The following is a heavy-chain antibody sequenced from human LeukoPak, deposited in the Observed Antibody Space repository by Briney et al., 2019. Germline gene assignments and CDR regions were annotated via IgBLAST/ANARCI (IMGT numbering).Heavy chain of an antibody. CDR2: INPDAGGT. D-gene: IGHD6-13*01. CDR1: GYTFTKHY. J-gene: IGHJ4*02. CDR3: ARDDSSTGIAAAGTLFDY. Sequence: ASIKVSCKASGYTFTKHYMHWVRQAPGQGLEWMGVINPDAGGTGYAQKFQGRVTMSRDTSTSTVYMEVISLTSEDTAVYYCARDDSSTGIAAAGTLFDYWGQGTLVTVSS. V-gene: IGHV1-46*01.